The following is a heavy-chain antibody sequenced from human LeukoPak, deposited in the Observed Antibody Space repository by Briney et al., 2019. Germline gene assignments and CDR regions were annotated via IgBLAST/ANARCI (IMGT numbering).Heavy chain of an antibody. D-gene: IGHD3-22*01. CDR1: GFTFTSSA. J-gene: IGHJ4*02. CDR2: IVVGSGNT. Sequence: ASVKVSCKASGFTFTSSAVQWVRQARGQRLEWIGWIVVGSGNTNYAQKFQERVTITRDMSTSTAYMELSSLRSEDTAVYYCAAQGYYYYDSSGYFDYWGQGTLATVSS. V-gene: IGHV1-58*01. CDR3: AAQGYYYYDSSGYFDY.